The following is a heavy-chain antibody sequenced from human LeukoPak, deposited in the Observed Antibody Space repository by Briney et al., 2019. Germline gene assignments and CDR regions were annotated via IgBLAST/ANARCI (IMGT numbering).Heavy chain of an antibody. Sequence: PGGSLRLSCATSGFTFSHYGMHWVRQAPGKGLEWVAVIWSDGSNRFYADSVKGRFTMSRDDSRDTVYLQMDRLTAEDTPVYYCAKDAQRGFDYSNSLENWGQGTLVIVSS. J-gene: IGHJ4*02. CDR3: AKDAQRGFDYSNSLEN. CDR2: IWSDGSNR. CDR1: GFTFSHYG. V-gene: IGHV3-33*06. D-gene: IGHD4-11*01.